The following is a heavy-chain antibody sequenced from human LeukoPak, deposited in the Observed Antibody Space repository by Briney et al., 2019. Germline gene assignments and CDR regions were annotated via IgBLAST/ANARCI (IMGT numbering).Heavy chain of an antibody. D-gene: IGHD3-22*01. CDR3: ARGHYSNYDSSGYYKY. CDR2: INPNSGGT. J-gene: IGHJ4*02. Sequence: GASVKVSCKASGYTFTGYYMHWVRQAPGQGLEWMGWINPNSGGTNYAQKFQGRVTMTRDTSISTAYMELSRLRSDDTAVYYCARGHYSNYDSSGYYKYWGQGTLVTASS. CDR1: GYTFTGYY. V-gene: IGHV1-2*02.